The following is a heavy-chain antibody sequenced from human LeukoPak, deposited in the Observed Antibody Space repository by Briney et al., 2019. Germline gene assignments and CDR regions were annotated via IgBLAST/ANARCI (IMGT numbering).Heavy chain of an antibody. CDR3: AKGGSTYSYSFDY. V-gene: IGHV3-30*02. Sequence: FIRYDGSNTYYADSVKGRFTISRDNSRNTLYLQMDSLRAEDTAVYYCAKGGSTYSYSFDYWGQGTLVTVSS. D-gene: IGHD2-15*01. CDR2: IRYDGSNT. J-gene: IGHJ4*02.